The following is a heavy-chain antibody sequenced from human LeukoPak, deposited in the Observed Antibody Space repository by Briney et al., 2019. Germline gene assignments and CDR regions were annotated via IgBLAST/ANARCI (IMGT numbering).Heavy chain of an antibody. CDR2: MNPNSGNT. V-gene: IGHV1-8*01. D-gene: IGHD7-27*01. CDR3: ARVETGDQAGDY. J-gene: IGHJ4*02. CDR1: GYTFTSYD. Sequence: ASVKVSCKASGYTFTSYDINWVRQATGQGLEWMGWMNPNSGNTGYAQKFQGRVTMTRNTSISTAYMKLSSLRSEDTAVYYCARVETGDQAGDYWGQGTLVTVSS.